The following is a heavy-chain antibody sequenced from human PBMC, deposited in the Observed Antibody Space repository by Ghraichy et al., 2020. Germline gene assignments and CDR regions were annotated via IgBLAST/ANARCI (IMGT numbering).Heavy chain of an antibody. CDR3: ARAPTPAPNLEWLLNYYYY. D-gene: IGHD3-3*01. J-gene: IGHJ6*01. V-gene: IGHV3-48*02. Sequence: YISSSSSTIYYADSVKGRFTISRDNAKNSLYLQMNSMRDEDTAVYYCARAPTPAPNLEWLLNYYYY. CDR2: ISSSSSTI.